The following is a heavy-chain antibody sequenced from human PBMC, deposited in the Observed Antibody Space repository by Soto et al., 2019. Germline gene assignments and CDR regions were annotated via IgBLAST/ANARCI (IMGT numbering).Heavy chain of an antibody. CDR3: VHLLTGGRFDS. CDR2: ISWDDDK. D-gene: IGHD3-16*01. CDR1: GFSLSSSGVG. J-gene: IGHJ4*02. V-gene: IGHV2-5*02. Sequence: QITLKESGPSLVKPTETLTLTCTFSGFSLSSSGVGVAWIRQPPGKPLEWLALISWDDDKYTSPSLKSRLTLTKDASKNQVVLLMTNMDPVDTATYFCVHLLTGGRFDSWGQGTLVTVSS.